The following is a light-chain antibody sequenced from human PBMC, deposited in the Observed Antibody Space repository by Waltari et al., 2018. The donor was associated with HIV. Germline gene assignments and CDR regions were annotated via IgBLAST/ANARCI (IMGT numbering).Light chain of an antibody. Sequence: SYVLTQPPSVSVAPGMTATITCGGDNIGGKSVHWYQQKPGQAPGVVIYDDRVRPSGIPERFSGSNSGNTATLTISRVEVGDEADYSCHVWDRRSDVVFGGGTKPTVL. CDR1: NIGGKS. CDR2: DDR. V-gene: IGLV3-21*04. CDR3: HVWDRRSDVV. J-gene: IGLJ3*02.